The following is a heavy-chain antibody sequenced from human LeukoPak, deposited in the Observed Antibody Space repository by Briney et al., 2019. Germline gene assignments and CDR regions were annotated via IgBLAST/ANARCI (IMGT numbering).Heavy chain of an antibody. CDR1: GGSFSNDY. Sequence: PSETLSLTCTVSGGSFSNDYWSWIRQPPGKGLEWIGYIYHNGKTNYNPSLTSRLTIPLDTSKTQFSLNLISMTAADTAIYYCARASEGIGFFDYWGQGILVTVSS. V-gene: IGHV4-59*01. CDR2: IYHNGKT. D-gene: IGHD2-2*03. J-gene: IGHJ4*02. CDR3: ARASEGIGFFDY.